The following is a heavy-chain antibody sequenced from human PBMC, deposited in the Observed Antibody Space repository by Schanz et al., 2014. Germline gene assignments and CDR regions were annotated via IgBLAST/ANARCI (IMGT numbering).Heavy chain of an antibody. Sequence: EVQLVESGGGLAQPGGSLRLSCAASGFTFSTYAMHWVRQAPGKGLEWVSSISWNSGSIDYADSVKGRFTISRDNAKNSLYLQMNSLRAGDTAVYYCAKDGRLPYYGTGSDFDYWGQGTLVAVSS. D-gene: IGHD3-22*01. CDR1: GFTFSTYA. CDR2: ISWNSGSI. CDR3: AKDGRLPYYGTGSDFDY. J-gene: IGHJ4*02. V-gene: IGHV3-9*01.